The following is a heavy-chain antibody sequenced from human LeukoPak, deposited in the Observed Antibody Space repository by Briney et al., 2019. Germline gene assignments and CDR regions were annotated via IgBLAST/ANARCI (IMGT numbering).Heavy chain of an antibody. Sequence: ASVKVSCKASGYTSTSYYIHWVRQAPGQGLEWMGIINPSGGSTTYAQKFQGRVTMTRDTSTSTVYMELSSLRSEDTAVYYCARDPYSNTWALDYWGQGTLVTVSS. V-gene: IGHV1-46*01. CDR3: ARDPYSNTWALDY. CDR2: INPSGGST. CDR1: GYTSTSYY. J-gene: IGHJ4*02. D-gene: IGHD6-13*01.